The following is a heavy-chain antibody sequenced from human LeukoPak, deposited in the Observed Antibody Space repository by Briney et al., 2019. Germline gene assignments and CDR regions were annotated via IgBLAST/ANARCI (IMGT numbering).Heavy chain of an antibody. J-gene: IGHJ4*02. CDR1: GGSFSSYY. V-gene: IGHV4-59*08. CDR2: IYYSGST. D-gene: IGHD4-17*01. Sequence: SETLSLTCAVYGGSFSSYYWSWIRQPPGKGLEWIGYIYYSGSTNYNPSLKSRVTISVDTSKNQFSLKLSSVTAADTAVYYCARHGDDDYGDKWTYYFDYWGQGTLVTVSS. CDR3: ARHGDDDYGDKWTYYFDY.